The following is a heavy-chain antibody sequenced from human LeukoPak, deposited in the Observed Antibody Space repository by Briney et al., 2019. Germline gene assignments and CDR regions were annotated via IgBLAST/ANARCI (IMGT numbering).Heavy chain of an antibody. CDR3: ARGHLPLDAFDI. Sequence: PSETLSLTCTVSGGSISGGGYYWSWIRQHPGKGLEWIGYIYYSGSTYYNPSLKSRVTISVDTSKNQFSLKLSSVTAADTAVYYCARGHLPLDAFDIWGQGTMVTVSS. CDR2: IYYSGST. J-gene: IGHJ3*02. V-gene: IGHV4-31*03. CDR1: GGSISGGGYY.